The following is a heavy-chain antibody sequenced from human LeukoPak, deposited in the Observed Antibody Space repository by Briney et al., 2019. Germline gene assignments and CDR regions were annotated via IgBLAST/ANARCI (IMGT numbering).Heavy chain of an antibody. D-gene: IGHD3-3*01. CDR2: ISGGGGST. Sequence: PGGSLTPSCPASGFTFSSYAMSGVRQAPGKGLEWVSTISGGGGSTNYAASVKGRFTNSRENSNHTRYLQMNSLRAGHTAVFYWAKGSYYDFWSGPVGLDVWGQGTTVTVSS. J-gene: IGHJ6*02. CDR3: AKGSYYDFWSGPVGLDV. V-gene: IGHV3-23*01. CDR1: GFTFSSYA.